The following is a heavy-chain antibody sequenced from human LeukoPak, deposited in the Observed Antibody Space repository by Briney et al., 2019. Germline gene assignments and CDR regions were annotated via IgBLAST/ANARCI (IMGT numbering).Heavy chain of an antibody. J-gene: IGHJ4*02. CDR1: GFTFSTYA. D-gene: IGHD1-26*01. V-gene: IGHV3-23*01. CDR3: ARDRVGALDY. CDR2: ISDSGANT. Sequence: GGSLRLSCAASGFTFSTYAMSWVRQAPGKGLEWVSTISDSGANTYYADSVRGRFTISRDNSKNTLYLQMNSLRAEDTAVYYCARDRVGALDYWGQGTLVTVSS.